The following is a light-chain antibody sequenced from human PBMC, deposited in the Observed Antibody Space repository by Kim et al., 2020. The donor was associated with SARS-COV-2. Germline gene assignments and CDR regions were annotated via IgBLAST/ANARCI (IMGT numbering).Light chain of an antibody. Sequence: SYELTQPPSVSVSPGQTASITCSGDKLGDKYACWYQQKPGQSPVLVIYQDSKRPSGIPERFSGSNSGNTATLTIRGTHAMDVSDSYCPACDSSPDLVFRG. CDR2: QDS. CDR1: KLGDKY. V-gene: IGLV3-1*01. J-gene: IGLJ2*01. CDR3: PACDSSPDLV.